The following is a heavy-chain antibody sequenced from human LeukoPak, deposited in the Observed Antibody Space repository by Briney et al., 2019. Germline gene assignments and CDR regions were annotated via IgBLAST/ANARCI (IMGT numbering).Heavy chain of an antibody. Sequence: AGGSLRLSCAASGFTFSGYSMNWVRQAPGKGLEWVSSISSSSSYIYYADSVKGRFTISRDNAKNSLYLQMNSLRAEDTAVYYCARDDSSPFDYWGQGTLVTVSS. J-gene: IGHJ4*02. CDR2: ISSSSSYI. CDR3: ARDDSSPFDY. D-gene: IGHD3-22*01. V-gene: IGHV3-21*01. CDR1: GFTFSGYS.